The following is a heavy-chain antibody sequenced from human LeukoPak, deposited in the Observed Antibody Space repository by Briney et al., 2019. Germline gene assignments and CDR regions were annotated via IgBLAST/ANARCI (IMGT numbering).Heavy chain of an antibody. CDR2: IWYDGSNK. CDR1: GFTFSSYG. V-gene: IGHV3-33*01. J-gene: IGHJ6*02. D-gene: IGHD2-8*01. CDR3: ARDIVLMVYATNGMDV. Sequence: PGGSLRLSCAASGFTFSSYGMHWVRQAPGKGLEWVAVIWYDGSNKYYAESVKGRFTISRDNSKNTLYLQMNSLRAEDTAVYYCARDIVLMVYATNGMDVWGQGTTVTVSS.